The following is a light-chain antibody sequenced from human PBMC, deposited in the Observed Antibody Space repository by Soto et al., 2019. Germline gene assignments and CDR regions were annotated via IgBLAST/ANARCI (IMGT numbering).Light chain of an antibody. CDR1: QSVLSSSNNKNY. Sequence: DIVMTQSPDSLAVSLGERATINCKSSQSVLSSSNNKNYLAWYQQKPGQPPKVVIYWASTRESGVPDRFSASGSGTDFTLPIGSLQAEDVAVYYCQQYYSTPRTFGQGTKVDIK. J-gene: IGKJ1*01. CDR3: QQYYSTPRT. CDR2: WAS. V-gene: IGKV4-1*01.